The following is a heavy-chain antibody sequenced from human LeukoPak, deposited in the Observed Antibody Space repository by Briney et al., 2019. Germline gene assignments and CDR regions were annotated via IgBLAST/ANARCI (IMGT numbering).Heavy chain of an antibody. D-gene: IGHD3-9*01. CDR2: IYISGST. CDR3: ARERGSLTGYLSIGY. J-gene: IGHJ4*02. Sequence: SETLSLTCTVSGGSISSGSYYWSWIRQPAGKGLEWIGRIYISGSTNYNPSLKSRVTISVDTSKNQFSLKLSSVTAADTAVYYCARERGSLTGYLSIGYWGQGTLVTVSS. V-gene: IGHV4-61*02. CDR1: GGSISSGSYY.